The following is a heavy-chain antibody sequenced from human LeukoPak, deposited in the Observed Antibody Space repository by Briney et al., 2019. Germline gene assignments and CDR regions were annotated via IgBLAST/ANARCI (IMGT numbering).Heavy chain of an antibody. D-gene: IGHD2-2*01. CDR2: IYYSGST. J-gene: IGHJ5*02. Sequence: PSETLSLTCTVSGGSISSSSYYWGWIRQPPGKGLEWIGSIYYSGSTYYNPSLKSRVTISVDTSKNQFSLKLSSVTAADTAVYYCARAGSTHISGWFDPWGQGTLVTVSS. V-gene: IGHV4-39*01. CDR3: ARAGSTHISGWFDP. CDR1: GGSISSSSYY.